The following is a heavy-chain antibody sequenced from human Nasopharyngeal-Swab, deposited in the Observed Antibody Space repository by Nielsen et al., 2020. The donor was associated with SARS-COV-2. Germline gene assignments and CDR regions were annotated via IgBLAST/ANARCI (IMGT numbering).Heavy chain of an antibody. CDR1: GSTFSSYS. J-gene: IGHJ6*02. Sequence: LKISCAASGSTFSSYSMNWVRQAPGKGLEWVSYISSSSSTIYYADSVKGRFTISRDNAKNSLYLQMNSLRDEDTAVYYCARDRSRWELLFYYGMDVWGQGTTVTVSS. CDR3: ARDRSRWELLFYYGMDV. D-gene: IGHD1-26*01. CDR2: ISSSSSTI. V-gene: IGHV3-48*02.